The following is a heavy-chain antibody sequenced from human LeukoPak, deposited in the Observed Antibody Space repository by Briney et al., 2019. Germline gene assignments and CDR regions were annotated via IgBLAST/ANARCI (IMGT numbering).Heavy chain of an antibody. D-gene: IGHD3-16*01. J-gene: IGHJ4*02. V-gene: IGHV1-8*02. Sequence: GASVKVSCKASGYTFTGYYMHWVRQAPGQGLEWMGWINPNSGNTGYAQKFQGRVTMTRNTSISTAYMELSSLRSEDTAVYYCLLEYDYDYWGQGTLVTVSS. CDR3: LLEYDYDY. CDR2: INPNSGNT. CDR1: GYTFTGYY.